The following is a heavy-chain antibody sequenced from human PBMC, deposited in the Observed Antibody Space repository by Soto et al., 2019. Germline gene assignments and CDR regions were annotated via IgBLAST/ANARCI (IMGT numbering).Heavy chain of an antibody. D-gene: IGHD2-2*01. V-gene: IGHV1-69*12. Sequence: QVQLVQSGAEVKKPGSSVKVSCKASGGTFSSYAISWVRQAPGQGLEWMGGIIPIFGTANYAQKFQGRVTITAYASTSTAYMALSSLRPEDTAVYYCARKFQPPLYYYHCMDVWGQGTTVTVS. CDR2: IIPIFGTA. CDR3: ARKFQPPLYYYHCMDV. CDR1: GGTFSSYA. J-gene: IGHJ6*02.